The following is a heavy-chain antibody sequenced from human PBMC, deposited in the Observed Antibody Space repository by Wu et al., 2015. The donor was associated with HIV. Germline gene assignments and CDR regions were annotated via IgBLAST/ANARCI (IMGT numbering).Heavy chain of an antibody. D-gene: IGHD3-22*01. CDR2: IIPIFGSA. Sequence: QVQLVQSGAEVKKPGSSVKVSCKASGGTFSSYAISWVRQAPGQGLEWMGKIIPIFGSANYAQMFPGTESRLPRTNPRPQPLHGGAESSPEILRTPAVYYCARKTCYYNXGGGLMGEKYFRQWGQGHPGH. CDR3: ARKTCYYNXGGGLMGEKYFRQ. CDR1: GGTFSSYA. J-gene: IGHJ1*01. V-gene: IGHV1-69*13.